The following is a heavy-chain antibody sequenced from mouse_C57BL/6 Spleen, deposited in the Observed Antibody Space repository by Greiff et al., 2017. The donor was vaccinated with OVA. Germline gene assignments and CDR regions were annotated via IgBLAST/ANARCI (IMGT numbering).Heavy chain of an antibody. V-gene: IGHV5-17*01. J-gene: IGHJ4*01. Sequence: DVKLVESGGGLVKPGGSLKLSCAASGFTFSDYGMHWVRQAPEKGLEWVAYISSGSSTIYYADTVKGRFTISRDNAKNTLFLQMTSLRSEDTAMYYCASSSNYDAMDYWGQGTSVTVSS. CDR2: ISSGSSTI. CDR3: ASSSNYDAMDY. CDR1: GFTFSDYG. D-gene: IGHD2-5*01.